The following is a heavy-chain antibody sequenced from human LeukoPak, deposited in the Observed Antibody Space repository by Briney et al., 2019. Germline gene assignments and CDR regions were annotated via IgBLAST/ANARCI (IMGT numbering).Heavy chain of an antibody. V-gene: IGHV4-4*07. D-gene: IGHD3-22*01. CDR1: GGSISSYY. CDR3: ARYYDSSGYRGFDY. J-gene: IGHJ4*02. CDR2: IYTSGST. Sequence: SETLSLTCTVSGGSISSYYWSWIRQPAGKGLEWIGRIYTSGSTNYNPSLKSRVTMSVDTSKNQFSLKLSPVTAADTAVYYCARYYDSSGYRGFDYWGQGTLVTVSS.